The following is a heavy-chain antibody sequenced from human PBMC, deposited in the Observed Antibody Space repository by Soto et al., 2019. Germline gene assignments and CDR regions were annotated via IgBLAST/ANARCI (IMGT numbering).Heavy chain of an antibody. CDR2: INHSGST. Sequence: PSETLSLTCAVYGGSFSGYYWSWIRQPPGKGLEWIGEINHSGSTNYNPSLKGRVTISVDTSKNQFSLKLSSVTAADTAVYYCARGLVDTAMYYYYYYGMDVWGQGTTVTVSS. D-gene: IGHD5-18*01. CDR3: ARGLVDTAMYYYYYYGMDV. V-gene: IGHV4-34*01. J-gene: IGHJ6*02. CDR1: GGSFSGYY.